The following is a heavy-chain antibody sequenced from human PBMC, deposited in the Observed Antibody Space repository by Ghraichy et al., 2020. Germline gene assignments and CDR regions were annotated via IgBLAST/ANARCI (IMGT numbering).Heavy chain of an antibody. V-gene: IGHV3-33*01. CDR3: ARDLSMGAKAD. CDR2: IWYDGINK. D-gene: IGHD1-26*01. CDR1: GFTLTNYG. Sequence: GGSLRLSCAASGFTLTNYGIHWVRQAPGKGLEWVAVIWYDGINKYYADSVKGRFTISRDTSKNTLYLQMNSLRAEDTALYYCARDLSMGAKADWGQGTLVTVSS. J-gene: IGHJ4*02.